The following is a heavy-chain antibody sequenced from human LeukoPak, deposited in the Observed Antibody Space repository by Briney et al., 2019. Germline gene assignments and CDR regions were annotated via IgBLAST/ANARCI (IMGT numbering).Heavy chain of an antibody. CDR1: GFTFTDYW. D-gene: IGHD3-10*01. CDR2: INNNGDSI. J-gene: IGHJ6*02. Sequence: GGSLRLSCAASGFTFTDYWMHWVRQAPGKGLVWVARINNNGDSINYADSVRGRFTISRDNAKKTVDLQMNSLRADDTAVYFCARCGSGTLGVDYGLDVWGLGTTVTVSS. CDR3: ARCGSGTLGVDYGLDV. V-gene: IGHV3-74*01.